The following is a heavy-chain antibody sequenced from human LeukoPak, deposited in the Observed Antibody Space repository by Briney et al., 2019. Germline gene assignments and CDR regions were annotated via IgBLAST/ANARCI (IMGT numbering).Heavy chain of an antibody. Sequence: SETLSLTCTVSGVSITSYYSTWIRQAPGKGLEWLGYVYYSVSTNYNPSLKSRASISLQTSKNQVSLKLSSEASADTAVYYCARQESGPYHYMDVWGKGTTVTVSS. D-gene: IGHD3-3*01. J-gene: IGHJ6*03. CDR1: GVSITSYY. CDR3: ARQESGPYHYMDV. CDR2: VYYSVST. V-gene: IGHV4-59*08.